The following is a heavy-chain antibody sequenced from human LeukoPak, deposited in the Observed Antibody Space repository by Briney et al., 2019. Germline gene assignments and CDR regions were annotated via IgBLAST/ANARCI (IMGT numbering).Heavy chain of an antibody. Sequence: PSQALSLTRTVSGGSISSGGYYWSWIRQPPGKGLEWIGEINHSGSTNYNPSLKSRVTISVDTSKNQFSLKLSSVTAADTAVYYCASGSPQTGAFDIWGQGTMVTVSS. CDR2: INHSGST. D-gene: IGHD1-26*01. V-gene: IGHV4-30-2*01. CDR3: ASGSPQTGAFDI. CDR1: GGSISSGGYY. J-gene: IGHJ3*02.